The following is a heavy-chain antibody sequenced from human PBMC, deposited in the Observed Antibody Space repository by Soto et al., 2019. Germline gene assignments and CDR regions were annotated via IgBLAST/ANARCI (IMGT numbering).Heavy chain of an antibody. D-gene: IGHD6-19*01. Sequence: EVHLVESGGGLVQPGGSLTLSCAASRFTFSTYWMTWVRQVPGKGLEWVANINQDGSEKYYVDSVKGRFTISRDNAKNSLYLQMNSLRAEDTAVYYCARGGLVLYYLNYWGQGTLFTVSS. J-gene: IGHJ4*02. CDR3: ARGGLVLYYLNY. V-gene: IGHV3-7*04. CDR1: RFTFSTYW. CDR2: INQDGSEK.